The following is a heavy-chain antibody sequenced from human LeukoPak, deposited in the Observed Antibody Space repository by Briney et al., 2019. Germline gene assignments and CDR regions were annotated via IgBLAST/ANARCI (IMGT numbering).Heavy chain of an antibody. V-gene: IGHV1-18*01. CDR1: VYTFTSYG. CDR2: ISAYNGNT. CDR3: AKYSGSFFDP. Sequence: ASVKVSFKASVYTFTSYGISWVRQAPGQGLEWMGWISAYNGNTNYAQKLQGRVTMTTDTSTSTAYLELRSLRSDDTAVYYCAKYSGSFFDPWGQGTLVTVSS. J-gene: IGHJ5*02. D-gene: IGHD1-26*01.